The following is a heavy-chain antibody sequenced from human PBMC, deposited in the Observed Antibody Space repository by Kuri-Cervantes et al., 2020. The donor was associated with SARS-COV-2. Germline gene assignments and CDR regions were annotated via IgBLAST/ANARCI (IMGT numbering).Heavy chain of an antibody. D-gene: IGHD3-10*01. V-gene: IGHV4-34*01. Sequence: SETLSLTCAVYGGSFSGYYWSWIRQPPGKGLEWIGEINHSGSTNYNPSLKSRVTISVDTSKNQFSLKLSSVTAADTAVYYCARTNRGRYYCYYGMDVWGQGTTVTVSS. J-gene: IGHJ6*02. CDR2: INHSGST. CDR3: ARTNRGRYYCYYGMDV. CDR1: GGSFSGYY.